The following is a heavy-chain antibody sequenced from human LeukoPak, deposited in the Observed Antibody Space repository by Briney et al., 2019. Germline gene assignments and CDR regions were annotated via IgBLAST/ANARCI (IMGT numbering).Heavy chain of an antibody. J-gene: IGHJ6*03. CDR2: MNPNSGNT. CDR3: AKRAYGDYGYYYYMDV. CDR1: GYTFTSYD. V-gene: IGHV1-8*01. Sequence: GASVKVSCKASGYTFTSYDINWVRQATGQGLEWMGWMNPNSGNTGYAQKFQGRVTMTRNTSISTAYMELSSLRSEDTAVYYCAKRAYGDYGYYYYMDVWGKGTTVTVSS. D-gene: IGHD4-17*01.